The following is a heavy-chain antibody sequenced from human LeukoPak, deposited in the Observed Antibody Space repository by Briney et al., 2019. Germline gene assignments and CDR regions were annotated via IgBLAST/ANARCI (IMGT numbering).Heavy chain of an antibody. J-gene: IGHJ1*01. CDR2: INPNSGGT. D-gene: IGHD2-21*02. Sequence: ASVKVSCKASGYTFTGYYMHWVRQAPGQGLEWMGWINPNSGGTNYAQKFQGRVTMTRDTSISTACMELSRLRSDDTAVYYCAREPWYCGGDCYSAQYFQHWGQGTLVTVSS. CDR3: AREPWYCGGDCYSAQYFQH. CDR1: GYTFTGYY. V-gene: IGHV1-2*02.